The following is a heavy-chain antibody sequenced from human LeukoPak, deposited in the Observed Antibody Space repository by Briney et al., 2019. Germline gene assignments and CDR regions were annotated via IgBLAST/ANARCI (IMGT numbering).Heavy chain of an antibody. Sequence: PVGSLILSCAVTGITFSKYGMSRVRQAPGDGLEWVAGISGNGGGTHYADSVKGRFTISRDNPKNTRHLQMNSLRAEDTVVYFCAKRGVVIRVILVGFHKEAYYFDSWGQGALVTVSS. CDR3: AKRGVVIRVILVGFHKEAYYFDS. V-gene: IGHV3-23*01. CDR2: ISGNGGGT. CDR1: GITFSKYG. D-gene: IGHD3-22*01. J-gene: IGHJ4*02.